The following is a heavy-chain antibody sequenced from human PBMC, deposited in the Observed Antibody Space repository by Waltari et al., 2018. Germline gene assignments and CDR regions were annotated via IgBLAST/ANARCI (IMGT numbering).Heavy chain of an antibody. CDR2: IYTSGST. J-gene: IGHJ4*02. Sequence: QVQLQESGPGLAKPSETLSLTCTVSGGSIRSYYWSWLRHPAGKGLEWIGRIYTSGSTNYNPSLKSRVTRSVDTSKNQCSLKLSSVTAADTAVYYCARVGVSRFGELFFDYWGQGTLVTVSS. V-gene: IGHV4-4*07. CDR1: GGSIRSYY. CDR3: ARVGVSRFGELFFDY. D-gene: IGHD3-10*01.